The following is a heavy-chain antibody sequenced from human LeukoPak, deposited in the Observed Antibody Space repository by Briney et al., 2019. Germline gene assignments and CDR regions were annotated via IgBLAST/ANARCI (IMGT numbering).Heavy chain of an antibody. CDR2: IIPIFGTA. CDR1: GGTFSSYA. J-gene: IGHJ4*02. D-gene: IGHD2-2*01. V-gene: IGHV1-69*13. CDR3: ASSYLAVGYCSSTSCSPLDY. Sequence: SVKVSCKASGGTFSSYAISWVRQAPGQGLEWMGGIIPIFGTANYAQKFQGRVTITADESTSIAYMELSSLRSEDTAVYYCASSYLAVGYCSSTSCSPLDYWGQGTLVTVSS.